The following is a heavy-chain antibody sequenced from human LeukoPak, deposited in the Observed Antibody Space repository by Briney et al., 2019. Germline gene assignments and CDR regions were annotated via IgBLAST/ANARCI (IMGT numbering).Heavy chain of an antibody. Sequence: GGSLRLSCVASGLSFSTYGLHWVRQAPGKGLEWVAVISYNGDNKHYAESVKGRFTISRDSATNTLYLQMNSLRAEDTAVYYCARQGYYYDSSGYYYYYYGMDVWGQGTTVTVSS. CDR3: ARQGYYYDSSGYYYYYYGMDV. D-gene: IGHD3-22*01. CDR1: GLSFSTYG. V-gene: IGHV3-30*03. CDR2: ISYNGDNK. J-gene: IGHJ6*02.